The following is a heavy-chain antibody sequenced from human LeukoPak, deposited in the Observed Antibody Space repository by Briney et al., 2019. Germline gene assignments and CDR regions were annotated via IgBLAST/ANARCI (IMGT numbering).Heavy chain of an antibody. D-gene: IGHD5-18*01. CDR1: GGSISSSSYY. J-gene: IGHJ4*02. V-gene: IGHV4-39*07. CDR2: IYYSGST. CDR3: ARDRSAKPRGYRYGSDAFDY. Sequence: SETLSLTCTVYGGSISSSSYYWGWIRQPPGKGLEWIGSIYYSGSTYYNPSLKSRVTISVDTSKNQFSLKLSSVTAADTAVYYCARDRSAKPRGYRYGSDAFDYWGQGTLVTVSS.